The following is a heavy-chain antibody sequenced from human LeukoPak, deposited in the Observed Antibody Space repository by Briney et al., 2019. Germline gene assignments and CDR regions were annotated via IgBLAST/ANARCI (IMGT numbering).Heavy chain of an antibody. Sequence: ASVKVSCRASGYTFTSYDINWVRQATGQGLEWMGWMSPNSGNTGYAQKFQGRVTMTRNTSISTAYMELSSLRSEDTAVYYCASGSGYYDSSGYYEGTFDYWGQGTLVTVSS. D-gene: IGHD3-22*01. V-gene: IGHV1-8*01. CDR3: ASGSGYYDSSGYYEGTFDY. CDR2: MSPNSGNT. CDR1: GYTFTSYD. J-gene: IGHJ4*02.